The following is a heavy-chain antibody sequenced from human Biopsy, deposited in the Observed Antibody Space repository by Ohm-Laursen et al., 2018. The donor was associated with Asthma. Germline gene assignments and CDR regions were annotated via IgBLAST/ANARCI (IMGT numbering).Heavy chain of an antibody. V-gene: IGHV1-2*06. CDR3: ARIKIRIGAGTDRYFDL. CDR1: GYPFTDYY. D-gene: IGHD3-16*01. Sequence: GSSVKVSCKASGYPFTDYYVHWVRQAPGQGLEWMGRIDPNSGGTNYAQKCLGRVTMTRDTSVNTAFMVLSRLRSDDTAVYYCARIKIRIGAGTDRYFDLWGRGTLVTVSS. CDR2: IDPNSGGT. J-gene: IGHJ2*01.